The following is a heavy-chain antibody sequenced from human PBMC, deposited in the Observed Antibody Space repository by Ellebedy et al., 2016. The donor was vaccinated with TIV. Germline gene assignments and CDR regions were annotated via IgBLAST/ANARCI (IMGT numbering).Heavy chain of an antibody. CDR3: ATDGSYGDYLSPTHAFVI. J-gene: IGHJ3*02. CDR2: IKQDGSEK. V-gene: IGHV3-7*01. Sequence: GGSLRLSCAASRFAFSSYWMSWVRQAPGKGLDWVANIKQDGSEKYYADSVTGRFTISRGNAKNSLYLQMNNLRAEDTAVYYCATDGSYGDYLSPTHAFVIWGQGTMVTVSS. D-gene: IGHD4-17*01. CDR1: RFAFSSYW.